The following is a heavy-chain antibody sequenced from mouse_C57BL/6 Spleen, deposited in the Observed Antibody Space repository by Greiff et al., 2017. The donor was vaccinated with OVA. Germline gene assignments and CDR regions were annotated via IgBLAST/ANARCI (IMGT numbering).Heavy chain of an antibody. V-gene: IGHV1-69*01. J-gene: IGHJ2*01. Sequence: QVQLQQPGAELVMPGASVKLSCKASGYTFTSHWMHWVKQRPGQGLEWIGEIDPSDGNTNYNQKFKGKSTLTVDKSSSTAYMQLSSLTSGDSAVDYCASSYITAVVDDYWGQGTTLTVSS. CDR3: ASSYITAVVDDY. CDR1: GYTFTSHW. D-gene: IGHD1-1*01. CDR2: IDPSDGNT.